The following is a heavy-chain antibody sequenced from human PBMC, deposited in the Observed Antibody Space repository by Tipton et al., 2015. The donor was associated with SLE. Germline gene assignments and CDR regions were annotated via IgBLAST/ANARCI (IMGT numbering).Heavy chain of an antibody. CDR3: ARGPSYYGSGSYDY. Sequence: QLVQSWPEVKKPGASVKVSCKASGYTFTSYDINWVRQATGQGLEWMGWMNPNSGNTGYAQKFQGRVTMTRNTSISTAYMELSSLRSEDTAVYYCARGPSYYGSGSYDYWGQGTLVTVSS. D-gene: IGHD3-10*01. CDR2: MNPNSGNT. J-gene: IGHJ4*02. CDR1: GYTFTSYD. V-gene: IGHV1-8*01.